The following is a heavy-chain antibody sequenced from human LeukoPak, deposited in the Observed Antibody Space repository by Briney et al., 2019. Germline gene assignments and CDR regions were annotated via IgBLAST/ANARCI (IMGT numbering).Heavy chain of an antibody. CDR2: ISSRSNYI. CDR1: GFTFSSYS. J-gene: IGHJ4*02. Sequence: GGSLRLSCAASGFTFSSYSMNWVRQAPGKGLEWVSSISSRSNYIYYADSVKGRFTISRDNAKNSLYLRMNSLRAEDTAVYYCAQNFYDSSGLYFDYWGQGTLVTVSS. D-gene: IGHD3-22*01. V-gene: IGHV3-21*01. CDR3: AQNFYDSSGLYFDY.